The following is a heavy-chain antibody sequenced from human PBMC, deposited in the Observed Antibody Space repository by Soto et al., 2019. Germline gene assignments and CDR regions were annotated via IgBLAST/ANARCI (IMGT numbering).Heavy chain of an antibody. J-gene: IGHJ5*02. CDR3: ARDGSGTYYKAQLDP. CDR1: GDSITRGIYY. D-gene: IGHD3-10*01. CDR2: IYDTGST. Sequence: PSETLSLTCTVSGDSITRGIYYWTWIRQHPGKGLEWIGYIYDTGSTYYNPSLGSRATFSVDTSKNQFSLKLNSVTAADTAVYYCARDGSGTYYKAQLDPWGQGTLVTVSS. V-gene: IGHV4-31*03.